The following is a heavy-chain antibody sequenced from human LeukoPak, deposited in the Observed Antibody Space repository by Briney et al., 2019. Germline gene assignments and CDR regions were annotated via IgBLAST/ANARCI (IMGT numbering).Heavy chain of an antibody. CDR3: ARAHSSSWSYYFDY. J-gene: IGHJ4*02. D-gene: IGHD6-13*01. Sequence: SETLSLTCTVSDGSISSYYWSWIRQPPGKGLEWIGYIYYSGSTNYNPSLKSRVTISVDTSKNQFSLKLSSVTAADTAVYYCARAHSSSWSYYFDYWGQGTLVTVSS. CDR1: DGSISSYY. V-gene: IGHV4-59*01. CDR2: IYYSGST.